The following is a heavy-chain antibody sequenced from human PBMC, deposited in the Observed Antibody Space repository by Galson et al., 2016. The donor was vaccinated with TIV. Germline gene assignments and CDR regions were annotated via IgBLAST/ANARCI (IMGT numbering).Heavy chain of an antibody. CDR1: EFTFSDYT. CDR2: ISCEGATK. CDR3: ARARDCSGCSCFIIDS. V-gene: IGHV3-30*01. Sequence: SLRLSCAASEFTFSDYTLHWARQAPGKGLEWVAVISCEGATKHYADSVQGRFTIARDNSKNTLYLQMDSLRTEDTAVYYCARARDCSGCSCFIIDSWCQGTRVTVSS. D-gene: IGHD2-15*01. J-gene: IGHJ4*02.